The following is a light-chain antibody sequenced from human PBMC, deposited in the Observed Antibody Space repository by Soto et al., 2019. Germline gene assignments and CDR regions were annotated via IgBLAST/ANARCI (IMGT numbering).Light chain of an antibody. V-gene: IGLV2-14*01. CDR1: NSDVGGYKY. J-gene: IGLJ1*01. Sequence: QSALTQPASVSGSPVQSSTIFCTGTNSDVGGYKYVSWYQQHPDKAPKLIIYDVTNRPSGISNRFSGSKSGNTASLTISGLQAEDEADYYCSSYTSSSSYVFGTGTKVTVL. CDR2: DVT. CDR3: SSYTSSSSYV.